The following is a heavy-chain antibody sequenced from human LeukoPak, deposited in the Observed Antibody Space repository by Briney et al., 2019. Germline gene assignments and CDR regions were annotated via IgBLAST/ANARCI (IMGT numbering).Heavy chain of an antibody. J-gene: IGHJ4*02. V-gene: IGHV4-61*01. D-gene: IGHD3-10*01. CDR1: GASVSSSTYS. CDR2: IYYSGST. Sequence: SETLSLTCAVSGASVSSSTYSWSWLRQPPGKTLEWIAYIYYSGSTAYNPSLKSRVTISLDTSKNQFSLKLTSVTAADTAVYYCASDYGSGSYRFDYWGQGTLVTVSS. CDR3: ASDYGSGSYRFDY.